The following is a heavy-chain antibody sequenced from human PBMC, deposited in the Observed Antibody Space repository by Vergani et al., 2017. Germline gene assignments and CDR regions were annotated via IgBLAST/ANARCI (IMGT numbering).Heavy chain of an antibody. CDR1: GDTITGYY. V-gene: IGHV1-2*02. D-gene: IGHD6-19*01. J-gene: IGHJ4*02. CDR2: INPNSGGT. CDR3: AGGQSLPTLSFDY. Sequence: QVQLVQSGAEVKKPAASVKVSCKASGDTITGYYMHWVRQAPGQGLEWMGWINPNSGGTNYAQKFQGRVTMTRDTYISTAYTELSRLTSDDTAVYYCAGGQSLPTLSFDYWSQGTLVTVSS.